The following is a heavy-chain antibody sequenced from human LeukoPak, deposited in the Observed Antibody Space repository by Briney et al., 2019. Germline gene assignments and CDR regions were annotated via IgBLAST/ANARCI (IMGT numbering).Heavy chain of an antibody. Sequence: SETLSLTCTVSGGSFSSHYWSWLRRPPGKGLEWIGYMFDTRRTKANPSLESRVTLSADTSKNQLSLRLTSVTAADTAVYYCATIKRGNIFGYFDFWGQGILVTVSS. V-gene: IGHV4-59*11. D-gene: IGHD5-18*01. J-gene: IGHJ4*02. CDR3: ATIKRGNIFGYFDF. CDR1: GGSFSSHY. CDR2: MFDTRRT.